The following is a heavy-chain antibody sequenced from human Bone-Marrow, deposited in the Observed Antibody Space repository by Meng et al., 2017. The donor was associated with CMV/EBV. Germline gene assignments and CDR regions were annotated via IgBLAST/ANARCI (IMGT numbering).Heavy chain of an antibody. CDR3: ARWQGDYHSSAYYYLDY. CDR2: ISGSGGST. D-gene: IGHD3-22*01. V-gene: IGHV3-23*01. J-gene: IGHJ4*02. Sequence: GESLKISCAASGFTFSSYAMSWVRQAPGKGLEWVSAISGSGGSTYYADSVKGRFTISRDNSKNTLYLQMNSLRAEDTAVYFCARWQGDYHSSAYYYLDYWGQGTLVTVSS. CDR1: GFTFSSYA.